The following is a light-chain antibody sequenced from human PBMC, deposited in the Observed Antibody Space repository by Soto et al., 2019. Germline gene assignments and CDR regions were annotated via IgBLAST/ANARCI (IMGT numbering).Light chain of an antibody. J-gene: IGLJ2*01. CDR2: QDR. V-gene: IGLV3-1*01. Sequence: SYELTQPPSVSVSPGQTASITCSGDTLGAKHACWYQQKPGQSPVLVIYQDRKRPSGIPERFSGSNSGNTATLTISGTQAMDEADYYCCSYAGSSTFVVFGGGTKLTVL. CDR3: CSYAGSSTFVV. CDR1: TLGAKH.